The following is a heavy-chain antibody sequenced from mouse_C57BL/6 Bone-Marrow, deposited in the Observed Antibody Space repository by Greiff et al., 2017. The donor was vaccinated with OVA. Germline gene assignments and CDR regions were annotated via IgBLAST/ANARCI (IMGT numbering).Heavy chain of an antibody. J-gene: IGHJ1*03. CDR3: ARVLTGTSYWYFDV. CDR1: GFTFSDYY. Sequence: EVQVVESEGGLVQPGRSLKLSCTASGFTFSDYYMAWVRQVPEKGLEWVANINYDGSSTYYLDSLKSRFIISRDNAKNILYLQMSSLKSEDTATYYCARVLTGTSYWYFDVWGTGTTVTVSS. D-gene: IGHD4-1*01. V-gene: IGHV5-16*01. CDR2: INYDGSST.